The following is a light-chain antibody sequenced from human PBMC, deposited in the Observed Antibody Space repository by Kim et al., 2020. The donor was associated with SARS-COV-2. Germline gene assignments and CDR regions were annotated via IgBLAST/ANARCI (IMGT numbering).Light chain of an antibody. Sequence: QSVLTQPPSVSGAPGQRVTISCTGSSSNIGARYDVHWYQQLPGTAPKLLIYANSNRPSGVPDRFSGSKSGTSASLAITGLQAEDEADYYCQSYDSSLSASVFGGGTQLTV. CDR2: ANS. CDR1: SSNIGARYD. CDR3: QSYDSSLSASV. V-gene: IGLV1-40*01. J-gene: IGLJ2*01.